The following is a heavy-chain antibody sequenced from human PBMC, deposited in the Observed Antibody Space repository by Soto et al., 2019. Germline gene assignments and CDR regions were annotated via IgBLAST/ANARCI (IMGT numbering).Heavy chain of an antibody. J-gene: IGHJ4*02. CDR1: GGSIRSNNYY. D-gene: IGHD3-22*01. V-gene: IGHV4-39*01. CDR3: ARRGTYYFDSSGYYYPFDY. CDR2: IPYSGGT. Sequence: QLQLQESGPGLVKPSETLSLTCTVSGGSIRSNNYYWGWIRQPPGKGLEWIGNIPYSGGTHYNPSLKSRVLLSVDTSKNQFSLNLNSVTAADTAVYYCARRGTYYFDSSGYYYPFDYWGQGTLVTVSS.